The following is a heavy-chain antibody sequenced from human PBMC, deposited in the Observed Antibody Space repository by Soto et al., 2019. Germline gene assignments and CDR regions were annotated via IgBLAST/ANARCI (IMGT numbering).Heavy chain of an antibody. CDR2: ISGSGGST. D-gene: IGHD3-9*01. J-gene: IGHJ6*02. CDR1: GFTFSSFA. V-gene: IGHV3-23*01. Sequence: EVHLLESGGGLVHPGGSLRLSCAVSGFTFSSFAMSWVRQAPGKGLEWVSVISGSGGSTYYADSVKGRFTISRDNSKNTLYLQMNSLRAEDTAVYYCARDLSYGLDVWGQGTTVTVSS. CDR3: ARDLSYGLDV.